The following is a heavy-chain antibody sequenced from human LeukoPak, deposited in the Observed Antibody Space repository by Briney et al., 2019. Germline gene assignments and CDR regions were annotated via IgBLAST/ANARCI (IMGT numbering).Heavy chain of an antibody. CDR2: IKPDESER. D-gene: IGHD2-2*01. CDR1: GFTFSSYG. CDR3: ARDFPRAIYCNNTICSPGFDY. V-gene: IGHV3-7*01. J-gene: IGHJ4*02. Sequence: GGSLRLSCAASGFTFSSYGMHWVRQAPGKGLEWVANIKPDESERYYVDSVKGRFTISRDNAKNSLFLQMNSLRAEDTAVYYCARDFPRAIYCNNTICSPGFDYWGQGTLVTVSS.